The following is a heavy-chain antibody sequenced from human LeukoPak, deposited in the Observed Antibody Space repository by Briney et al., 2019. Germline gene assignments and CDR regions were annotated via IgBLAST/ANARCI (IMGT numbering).Heavy chain of an antibody. V-gene: IGHV4-34*08. Sequence: GSLRLSCAASGFTFSSYAMSWVRQAPGKGLEWIGEINHSGSTNYNPSLKSRVTISVDTSKNQFSLRLSSVTAADTAIYYCATEDGTNAGLFDFWGQGTLVTVSS. J-gene: IGHJ4*02. CDR2: INHSGST. D-gene: IGHD2-8*01. CDR1: GFTFSSYA. CDR3: ATEDGTNAGLFDF.